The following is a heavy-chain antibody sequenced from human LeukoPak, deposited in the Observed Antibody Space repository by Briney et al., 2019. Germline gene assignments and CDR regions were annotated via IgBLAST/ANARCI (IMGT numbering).Heavy chain of an antibody. CDR2: IYSGGST. CDR1: GFTVSSNY. Sequence: GGSLRLSRAASGFTVSSNYMSWVRQAPGKGLEWVSVIYSGGSTYYADSVKGRFTISRDNSKNTLYLQMNSLRAEDTAVYYCARESSSWYYDYWGQGTLVTVSS. V-gene: IGHV3-53*01. D-gene: IGHD6-13*01. J-gene: IGHJ4*02. CDR3: ARESSSWYYDY.